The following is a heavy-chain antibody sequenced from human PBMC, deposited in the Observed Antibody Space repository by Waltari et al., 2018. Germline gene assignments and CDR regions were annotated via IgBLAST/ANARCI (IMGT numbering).Heavy chain of an antibody. CDR1: GYSLSSGYY. J-gene: IGHJ4*02. CDR2: IYHSGST. CDR3: AIVGATTD. V-gene: IGHV4-38-2*02. Sequence: QVQLQESGPGLVKHSETLSLTCPVSGYSLSSGYYWGWIRQPPGKGLEWIGSIYHSGSTYYNPSLKSRVTISVDTSKNQFSLKLSSVTAADTAVYYCAIVGATTDWGQGTLVTVSS. D-gene: IGHD1-26*01.